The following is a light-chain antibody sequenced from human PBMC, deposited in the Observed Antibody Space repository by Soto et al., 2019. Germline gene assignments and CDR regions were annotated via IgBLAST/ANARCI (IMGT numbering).Light chain of an antibody. CDR3: QQYNSYSYT. V-gene: IGKV1-5*01. Sequence: DIQMTQSPSTLSASVGDRVTITCLTSQSISSWLAWYQQKPGKAPKLLIYDVSSLESGVPSRFSGSGSGTEFTLTISSLQPDDFATYYCQQYNSYSYTCGQGTKLELK. CDR2: DVS. CDR1: QSISSW. J-gene: IGKJ2*01.